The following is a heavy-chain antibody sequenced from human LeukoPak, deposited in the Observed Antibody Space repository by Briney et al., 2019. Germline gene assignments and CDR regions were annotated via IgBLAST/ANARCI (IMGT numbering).Heavy chain of an antibody. J-gene: IGHJ4*02. Sequence: PSETLSLTCTVSGGSISSSSYYWGWIRQPPGKGLEWIGRMYYSGSIYYNPSLKSRVTISVDTSKNQVSLKLSSVFAADTAVYYCARLTTTIRYFDWLSGNYYFDYWGQGTLVTVSS. CDR2: MYYSGSI. D-gene: IGHD3-9*01. CDR1: GGSISSSSYY. CDR3: ARLTTTIRYFDWLSGNYYFDY. V-gene: IGHV4-39*01.